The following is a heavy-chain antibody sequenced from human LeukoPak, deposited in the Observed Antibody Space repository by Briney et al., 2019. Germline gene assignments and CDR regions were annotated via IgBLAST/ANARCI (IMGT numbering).Heavy chain of an antibody. CDR2: IYTSGST. CDR1: GGSLSRGSYY. CDR3: ARGSDYYDSSGYRFDY. V-gene: IGHV4-61*02. Sequence: PSQTLSLTCIDSGGSLSRGSYYWRCIRQPAGKGLEWIGRIYTSGSTNYNPSLKSRVTISVDTSKNQFLRKLSSVTAADTAVYYCARGSDYYDSSGYRFDYWGKGTLVTVSS. J-gene: IGHJ4*02. D-gene: IGHD3-22*01.